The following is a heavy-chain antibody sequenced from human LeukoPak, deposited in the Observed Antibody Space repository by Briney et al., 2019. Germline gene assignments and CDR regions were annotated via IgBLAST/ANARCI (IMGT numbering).Heavy chain of an antibody. CDR1: GFTLSSYA. D-gene: IGHD6-13*01. CDR2: ISGSGGST. J-gene: IGHJ4*02. CDR3: AKGTPRIAAAGNLLDY. V-gene: IGHV3-23*01. Sequence: GGSLRLSCAASGFTLSSYAMSWVRQAPGKGLEWVSAISGSGGSTYYADSVKGRFTISRDNSKNTLYLQMNSLRAEDTAVYYCAKGTPRIAAAGNLLDYWGQGTLVTVSS.